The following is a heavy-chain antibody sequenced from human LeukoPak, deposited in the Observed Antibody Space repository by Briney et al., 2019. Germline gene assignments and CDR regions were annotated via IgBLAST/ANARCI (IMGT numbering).Heavy chain of an antibody. J-gene: IGHJ3*02. V-gene: IGHV3-21*01. CDR2: ISSSSSYI. CDR1: GFTFSSYS. Sequence: PGGSLRLSCAASGFTFSSYSMNWVRQAPGKGLEWVSSISSSSSYIYYADSVKGRFTISRDNAKNSLYLQMNSLRAEDTAVYYCASLLGYCSSTSCYIAGDDAFDIWGQGTMVTVSS. D-gene: IGHD2-2*02. CDR3: ASLLGYCSSTSCYIAGDDAFDI.